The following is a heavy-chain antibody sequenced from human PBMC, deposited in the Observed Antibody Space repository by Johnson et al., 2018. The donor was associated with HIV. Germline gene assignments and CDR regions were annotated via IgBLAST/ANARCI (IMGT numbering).Heavy chain of an antibody. J-gene: IGHJ3*02. Sequence: VQLVESGGGVVRPGGSLRLSCAASGFTFSSYGMHWVRQAPGEGLEWVSGINWNSGSIGYADSVKGRFTISRDNAKNSLYLQMNSLRAEDTALYYCAKDVNWGLGGAFDIWGQGTMVTVSS. D-gene: IGHD7-27*01. CDR3: AKDVNWGLGGAFDI. CDR1: GFTFSSYG. CDR2: INWNSGSI. V-gene: IGHV3-20*04.